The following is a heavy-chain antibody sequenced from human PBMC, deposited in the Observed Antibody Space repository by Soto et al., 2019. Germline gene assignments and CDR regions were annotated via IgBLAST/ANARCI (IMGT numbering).Heavy chain of an antibody. Sequence: PGGSLRLSCAASGFTLSSHSMSWVRQAPGKGLEWVSSISSSGTKMYYADSVKGRFTISRDNAKNSFYLQMSSLRAEDTAVYYCARGGDCSGGSCYYDYYYYMDVWGKGTTVTVSS. CDR2: ISSSGTKM. V-gene: IGHV3-21*01. J-gene: IGHJ6*03. CDR1: GFTLSSHS. D-gene: IGHD2-15*01. CDR3: ARGGDCSGGSCYYDYYYYMDV.